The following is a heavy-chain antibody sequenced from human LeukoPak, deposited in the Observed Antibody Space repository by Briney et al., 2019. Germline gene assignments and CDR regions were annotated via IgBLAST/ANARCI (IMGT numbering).Heavy chain of an antibody. V-gene: IGHV4-30-4*01. CDR2: IYYSGST. CDR1: GGSISSGDYY. CDR3: ARVAHDYGDFEGENAFDI. Sequence: SQTLSLTCTVSGGSISSGDYYWSWIRQPPGKGLEWIGYIYYSGSTYYNPSFKSRVTISVDTSKNQFSLKLSSVTAADTAVYYCARVAHDYGDFEGENAFDIWGQGTMVTVSS. J-gene: IGHJ3*02. D-gene: IGHD4-17*01.